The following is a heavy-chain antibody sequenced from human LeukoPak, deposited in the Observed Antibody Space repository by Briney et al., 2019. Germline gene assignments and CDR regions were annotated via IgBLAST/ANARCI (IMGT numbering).Heavy chain of an antibody. D-gene: IGHD6-19*01. CDR1: GFTFSDYY. CDR3: ARVRYSSGWSWFDP. V-gene: IGHV3-11*05. CDR2: ISSSSSYT. Sequence: GGSLRLSCAASGFTFSDYYMSWIRQAPGKGLEWVSYISSSSSYTNYADSVKGRFTISRDNAKNSLYLQMNSLRAEDTAVYYCARVRYSSGWSWFDPWGQGTLVTVSS. J-gene: IGHJ5*02.